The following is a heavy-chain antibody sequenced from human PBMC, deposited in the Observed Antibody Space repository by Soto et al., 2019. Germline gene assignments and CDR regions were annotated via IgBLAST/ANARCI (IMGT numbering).Heavy chain of an antibody. CDR2: INHSGST. CDR1: GGSFSGYY. V-gene: IGHV4-34*01. J-gene: IGHJ4*02. CDR3: ARDKITGLFDY. Sequence: PSETLSLTCAVYGGSFSGYYWTWIRQPPGTGLEWIVEINHSGSTNYNPSLKSRVTILVDTSKNQFSLKLTSVTAADTAVYYCARDKITGLFDYWGQGTLVTVSS. D-gene: IGHD2-8*02.